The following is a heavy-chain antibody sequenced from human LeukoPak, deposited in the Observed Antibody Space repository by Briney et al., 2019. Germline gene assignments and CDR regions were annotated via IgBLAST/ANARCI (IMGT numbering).Heavy chain of an antibody. D-gene: IGHD1-14*01. CDR2: ISGSGGST. J-gene: IGHJ4*02. CDR3: AKDHPSGYYFDY. CDR1: GFTFSSYA. Sequence: GESLKISCAASGFTFSSYAMGWVRQAPGKGLEWVSAISGSGGSTYYADSVKGRFTISRDNSKNTLYLQMNSLRAEDTAIYYCAKDHPSGYYFDYWGQGTLVTVSS. V-gene: IGHV3-23*01.